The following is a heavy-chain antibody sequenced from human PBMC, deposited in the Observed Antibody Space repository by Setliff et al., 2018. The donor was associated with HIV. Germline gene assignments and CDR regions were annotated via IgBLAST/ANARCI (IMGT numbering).Heavy chain of an antibody. V-gene: IGHV4-4*07. CDR1: GGSISSYY. CDR2: ISATGTI. D-gene: IGHD6-13*01. Sequence: SETLSLTCTVSGGSISSYYWSWIRQPAGKRLEFIGRISATGTINYNPSLRSRVTLSVDTSENQFSLTVNSVTAADTAMYFCARDEGRATGSWWDQSASWYLDYWGHGILVTVSS. J-gene: IGHJ4*01. CDR3: ARDEGRATGSWWDQSASWYLDY.